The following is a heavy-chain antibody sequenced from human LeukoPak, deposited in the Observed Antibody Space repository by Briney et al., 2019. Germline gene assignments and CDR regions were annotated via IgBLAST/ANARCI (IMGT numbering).Heavy chain of an antibody. J-gene: IGHJ6*02. CDR2: ISSSGSTI. CDR3: ARVGNVYQLQSGYYYYYGMDV. CDR1: GFTFSSYE. D-gene: IGHD2-2*01. Sequence: SGGSLRLSCAASGFTFSSYEMNWVRQAPGKGLEWVSYISSSGSTIYYADSVKGRFTISRDNAKNSLYLQMNSLRAEDTAVYYCARVGNVYQLQSGYYYYYGMDVWGQGTTVTVSS. V-gene: IGHV3-48*03.